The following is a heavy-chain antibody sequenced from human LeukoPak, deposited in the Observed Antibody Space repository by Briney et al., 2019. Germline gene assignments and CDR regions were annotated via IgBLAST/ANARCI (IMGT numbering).Heavy chain of an antibody. Sequence: SETLSLTCTVSGGSISSCYWSWIRQPPGKGLEWIGYIYYSGSTNYNPSLKSRVTISVDTSKNQFSLKLSSVTAADTAVYYCARGESYYDSSGYRYFDYWGQGTLVTVSS. D-gene: IGHD3-22*01. CDR1: GGSISSCY. CDR3: ARGESYYDSSGYRYFDY. CDR2: IYYSGST. V-gene: IGHV4-59*01. J-gene: IGHJ4*02.